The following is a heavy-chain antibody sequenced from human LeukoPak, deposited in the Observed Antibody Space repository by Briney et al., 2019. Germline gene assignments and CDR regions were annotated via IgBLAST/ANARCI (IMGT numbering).Heavy chain of an antibody. V-gene: IGHV3-15*01. D-gene: IGHD2-15*01. CDR3: TTVTALLLWGLDV. CDR1: GFTFSNAW. Sequence: GGSLRLSCAASGFTFSNAWMSWVRQAPGKGLEWVGRIKSNSDGGTAEYGAPVTGRFTISRNDSKNTLYLQLNSLKSEDTAVYHCTTVTALLLWGLDVWGQGTTVTVSS. CDR2: IKSNSDGGTA. J-gene: IGHJ6*02.